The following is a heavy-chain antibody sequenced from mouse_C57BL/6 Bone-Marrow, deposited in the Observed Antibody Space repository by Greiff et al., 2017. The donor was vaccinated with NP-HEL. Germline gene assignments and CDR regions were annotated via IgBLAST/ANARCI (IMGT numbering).Heavy chain of an antibody. J-gene: IGHJ1*03. CDR2: IYPGDGDT. CDR3: ARGGGSSLYWYFDV. CDR1: GYAFSSSW. Sequence: QVQLQQSGPELVKPGASVKISCKASGYAFSSSWMNWVKQRPGKGLEWIGRIYPGDGDTNYNGKFKGKATLTADQASSTAYMQLSSLTSEDSAVYFCARGGGSSLYWYFDVWGTGTTVTVSS. V-gene: IGHV1-82*01. D-gene: IGHD1-1*01.